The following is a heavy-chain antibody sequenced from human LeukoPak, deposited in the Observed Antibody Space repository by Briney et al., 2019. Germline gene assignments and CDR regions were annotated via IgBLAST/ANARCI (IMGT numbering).Heavy chain of an antibody. CDR1: GYTFTSYY. Sequence: ASXKVSCKASGYTFTSYYMHWVRQAPGQGLEWMGIINPSGGSTSYEQKFQGRVTMTRDTSTSTVYMELSRLRSEDTAVYYFDRGTVTTPTSLDYWGQGTLVTVSS. CDR2: INPSGGST. V-gene: IGHV1-46*03. CDR3: DRGTVTTPTSLDY. D-gene: IGHD4-11*01. J-gene: IGHJ4*02.